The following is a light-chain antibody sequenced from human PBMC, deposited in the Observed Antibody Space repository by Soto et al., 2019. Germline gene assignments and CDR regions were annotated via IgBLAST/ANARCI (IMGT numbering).Light chain of an antibody. V-gene: IGLV2-11*01. J-gene: IGLJ2*01. CDR2: DVS. CDR1: SSDVGGYNY. CDR3: CSYAGSYTFDVV. Sequence: QSALTQPRSVSGSPGQSVTISCTGTSSDVGGYNYVSWYQQHPGKAPKLMIYDVSKRPSGVPDRFSGSKSGNTASLTISGLQAEDEAGYYCCSYAGSYTFDVVFGGGTKLTVL.